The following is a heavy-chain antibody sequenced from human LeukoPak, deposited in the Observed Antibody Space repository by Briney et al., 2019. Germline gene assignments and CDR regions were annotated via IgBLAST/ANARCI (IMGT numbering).Heavy chain of an antibody. CDR2: ISGSGGST. D-gene: IGHD2-8*01. V-gene: IGHV3-23*01. Sequence: GGSLRLSCAASGFTFSSYAMSWVRQAPGKGLEWVSAISGSGGSTYYADSVKGRFTISRDNSKNTPYLQMNSLRAEDTAVYYCAKDGGVGYCTNGVCYVDYWGQGTLVTVSS. J-gene: IGHJ4*02. CDR3: AKDGGVGYCTNGVCYVDY. CDR1: GFTFSSYA.